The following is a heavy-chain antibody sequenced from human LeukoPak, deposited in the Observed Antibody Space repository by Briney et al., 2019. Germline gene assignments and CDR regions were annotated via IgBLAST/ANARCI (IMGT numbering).Heavy chain of an antibody. D-gene: IGHD3-10*01. J-gene: IGHJ4*02. CDR3: ARGIGDY. CDR1: GGSVSSGRYS. V-gene: IGHV4-30-2*03. CDR2: IYYSGST. Sequence: PSETLSLTCAVSGGSVSSGRYSWSWIRQPPGKGLEWIGNIYYSGSTYYNPSLKSRVTISVDTSKNQFSLKLSSVTAADTAVYYCARGIGDYWGQGTLVTVSP.